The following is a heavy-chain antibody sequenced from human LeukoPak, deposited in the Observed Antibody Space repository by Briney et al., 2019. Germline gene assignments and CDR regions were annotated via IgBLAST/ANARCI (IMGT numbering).Heavy chain of an antibody. CDR3: AKDQYGGPGYLYYFDY. CDR2: ISYDGSNK. D-gene: IGHD3-22*01. CDR1: GFTFSSYG. J-gene: IGHJ4*02. Sequence: QSGGSLRLSCAASGFTFSSYGMHWVRQAPGKGLEWVAVISYDGSNKYSADSVKGRFTISRDNSKNTLYLQMNSLRAEDTAVYYCAKDQYGGPGYLYYFDYWGQGTLVTVSS. V-gene: IGHV3-30*18.